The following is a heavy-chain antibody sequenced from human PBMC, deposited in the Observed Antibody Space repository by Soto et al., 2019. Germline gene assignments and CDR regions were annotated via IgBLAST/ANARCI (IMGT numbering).Heavy chain of an antibody. CDR2: INPNGGGT. J-gene: IGHJ4*02. CDR1: EHTFTGYY. Sequence: ASVKVSCKASEHTFTGYYLHWVRQAPGQGLEWMGWINPNGGGTIYAQKFQGRLTMTRDTSITTAYMELTRLRADDTAFYFCATSSDWSPLLGYWGQGTLVTVSS. D-gene: IGHD6-19*01. CDR3: ATSSDWSPLLGY. V-gene: IGHV1-2*02.